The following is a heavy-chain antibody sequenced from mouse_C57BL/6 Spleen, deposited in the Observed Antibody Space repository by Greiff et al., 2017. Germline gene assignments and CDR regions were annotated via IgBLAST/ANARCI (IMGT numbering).Heavy chain of an antibody. CDR3: ARPQPSRWAYGYFGV. Sequence: VQLQQSGPELVKPGASVKIPCKASGYTFTDYNMDWVKQSHGKSLEWIGDINPSNGGTIYNQKFKGKATLTVDKSSSTAYMELRSLTSEDTAVYDWARPQPSRWAYGYFGVWGTGTTVTVSS. CDR1: GYTFTDYN. D-gene: IGHD1-1*02. J-gene: IGHJ1*03. V-gene: IGHV1-18*01. CDR2: INPSNGGT.